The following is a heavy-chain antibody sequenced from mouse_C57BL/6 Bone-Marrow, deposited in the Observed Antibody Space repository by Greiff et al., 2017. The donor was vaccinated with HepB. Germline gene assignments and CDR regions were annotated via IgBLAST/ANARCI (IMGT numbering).Heavy chain of an antibody. CDR3: ARLDAWFAY. CDR2: ISGGGGNT. CDR1: GFTFSSYT. V-gene: IGHV5-9*01. J-gene: IGHJ3*01. Sequence: EVQVVESGGGLVKPGGSLKLSCAASGFTFSSYTMSWVRQTPEKRLEWVATISGGGGNTYYPDSVKGRFTISRDNAKNTLYLQMSSLRSEDTALYYCARLDAWFAYWGQGTLVTVSA.